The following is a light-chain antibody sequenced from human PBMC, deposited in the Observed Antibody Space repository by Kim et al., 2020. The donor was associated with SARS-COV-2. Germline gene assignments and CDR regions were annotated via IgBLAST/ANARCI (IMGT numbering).Light chain of an antibody. J-gene: IGLJ3*02. CDR1: KIGSNS. CDR3: QVWDSSSDHAV. Sequence: SYELTQPPSVSVAPGKTARITCGGNKIGSNSVHWFQQRPGQAPVLVICYDNARPSGIPERFSGSNFGNTATLTISRVEAGDEADYYCQVWDSSSDHAVFG. CDR2: YDN. V-gene: IGLV3-21*04.